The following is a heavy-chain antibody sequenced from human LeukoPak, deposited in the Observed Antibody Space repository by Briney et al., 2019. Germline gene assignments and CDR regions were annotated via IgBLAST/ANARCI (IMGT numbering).Heavy chain of an antibody. Sequence: PGGSLRLSCAASVVTATTNYMSSGRQAPGTGVEWVSVIYSGGSTYYADSVKGRFTISRDNSKNTLYLQMNSLRAEDAAVYFCASGRAVTGIFDYWGQGTLVTVSS. CDR1: VVTATTNY. V-gene: IGHV3-53*01. CDR3: ASGRAVTGIFDY. J-gene: IGHJ4*02. D-gene: IGHD6-19*01. CDR2: IYSGGST.